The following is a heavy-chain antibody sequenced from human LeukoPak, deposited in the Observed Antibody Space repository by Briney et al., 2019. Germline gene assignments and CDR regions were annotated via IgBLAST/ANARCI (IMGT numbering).Heavy chain of an antibody. V-gene: IGHV3-30*02. J-gene: IGHJ4*02. D-gene: IGHD6-13*01. CDR1: GFTFSSYG. Sequence: GGSLRLSCAASGFTFSSYGMHWVRQAPGKGLEWVAFIRYDGSNKYYADSVKGRFTISRDNSKNTLYLQMNSLRAEDTAVYYCAKDLLGYSSSPPYFWGQGTLVTVSS. CDR3: AKDLLGYSSSPPYF. CDR2: IRYDGSNK.